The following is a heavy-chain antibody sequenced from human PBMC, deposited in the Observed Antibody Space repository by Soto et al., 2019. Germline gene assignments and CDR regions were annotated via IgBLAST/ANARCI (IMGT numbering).Heavy chain of an antibody. CDR1: GYTFTSYD. J-gene: IGHJ3*02. D-gene: IGHD3-3*01. CDR3: ATQRITIFGVVIPDAFDI. CDR2: MNPNSGNT. Sequence: ASVKVSCKASGYTFTSYDINWVRQATGQGLEWMGWMNPNSGNTGYAQKFQGRVTMTRNTSISTAYMELSSLRSEDTAVYYCATQRITIFGVVIPDAFDIWGRGTMVTVSS. V-gene: IGHV1-8*01.